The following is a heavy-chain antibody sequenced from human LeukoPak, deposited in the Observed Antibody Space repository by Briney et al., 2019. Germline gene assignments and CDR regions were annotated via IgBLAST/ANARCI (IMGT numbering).Heavy chain of an antibody. Sequence: PGGSLRLSCVASGFTFSSYWMHWVRQAPGKGLEWVSAISGSGGSTYYADSVKGRFTISRDNSKNTLYLQMNSLRAEDTAVYYCARDSAGYDHWGQGTLVTVSS. CDR2: ISGSGGST. CDR1: GFTFSSYW. V-gene: IGHV3-23*01. CDR3: ARDSAGYDH. D-gene: IGHD5-12*01. J-gene: IGHJ5*02.